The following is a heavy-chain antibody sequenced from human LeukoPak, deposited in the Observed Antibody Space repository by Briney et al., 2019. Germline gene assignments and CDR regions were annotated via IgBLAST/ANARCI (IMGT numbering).Heavy chain of an antibody. Sequence: GASVKVSCKASGYTFTGYPILWVRQAPGQGLEWMGWIIPNSGATTYAQKFQGRVTMTRDTSISTAFMELSSLRSDDTAVYYCTREDYWGQGTAVTVSS. CDR3: TREDY. V-gene: IGHV1-2*02. CDR1: GYTFTGYP. CDR2: IIPNSGAT. J-gene: IGHJ4*02.